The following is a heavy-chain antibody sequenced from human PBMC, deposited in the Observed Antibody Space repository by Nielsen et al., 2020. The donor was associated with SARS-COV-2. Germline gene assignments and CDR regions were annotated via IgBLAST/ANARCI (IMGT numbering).Heavy chain of an antibody. CDR1: GFTFDDYA. CDR2: ISWNSGSI. D-gene: IGHD2-21*01. Sequence: SLKISCAASGFTFDDYAMHWVRQAPGKGLEWVSGISWNSGSIGYADSVKGRFTISRDNAKNSLYLQMNSLRAEDTALYYCAKDGEGDWFDPWGQGTRVTVSS. J-gene: IGHJ5*02. CDR3: AKDGEGDWFDP. V-gene: IGHV3-9*01.